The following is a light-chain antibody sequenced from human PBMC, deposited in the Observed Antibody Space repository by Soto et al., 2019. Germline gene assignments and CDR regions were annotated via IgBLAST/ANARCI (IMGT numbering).Light chain of an antibody. CDR1: QSIDSK. CDR2: AAS. Sequence: IVMTQSPATLSVSPGERATLSCRAGQSIDSKLAWYQQRPGQAPRLLIYAASTRATGIPARFSGSGSGTEFTLTISGLQSEDFGVYYCQQYKSWRTFXQGTKADI. J-gene: IGKJ1*01. CDR3: QQYKSWRT. V-gene: IGKV3-15*01.